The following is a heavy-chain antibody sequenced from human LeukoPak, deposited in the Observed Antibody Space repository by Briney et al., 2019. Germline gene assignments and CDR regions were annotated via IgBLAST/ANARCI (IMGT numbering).Heavy chain of an antibody. CDR3: ASLWLSPAYYFDY. CDR2: IYYSGST. Sequence: SETLSLTCTVSGGSISSSSFYWGWIRQPPGKGLEWIGSIYYSGSTYYNPSLKSRVTISVDTSKNQFSLKLSSVTAADTAVYYCASLWLSPAYYFDYWGQGXLVTXSS. D-gene: IGHD5-24*01. CDR1: GGSISSSSFY. V-gene: IGHV4-39*01. J-gene: IGHJ4*02.